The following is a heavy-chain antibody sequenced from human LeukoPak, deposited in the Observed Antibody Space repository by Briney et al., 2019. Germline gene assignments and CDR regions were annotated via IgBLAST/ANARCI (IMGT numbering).Heavy chain of an antibody. CDR3: ARDGNVDTSMVSTFLDY. V-gene: IGHV3-30*03. CDR2: ISFDGHNQ. Sequence: GGSLRLSCAASGFTFSSYGMHWVRQAPGKGLDWVAVISFDGHNQYYVDSVKGRFTISRDNSKNTLYLQMNSLRAEDTAVYYRARDGNVDTSMVSTFLDYWGQGALVTVSS. CDR1: GFTFSSYG. J-gene: IGHJ4*02. D-gene: IGHD5-18*01.